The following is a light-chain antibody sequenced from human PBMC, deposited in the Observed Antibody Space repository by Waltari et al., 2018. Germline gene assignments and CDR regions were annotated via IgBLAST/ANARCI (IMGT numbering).Light chain of an antibody. V-gene: IGKV4-1*01. CDR2: WAS. Sequence: EIVMTQSPASLAVSLGERATLNCKSSQSVLLNSNNKNYLAWYQQRPGQPPNLLIYWASTRESGVPDRFSGSGSGTDFTLTINSLQAEDVAVYYCQQYFTPPSTFGHGTKVEIK. CDR1: QSVLLNSNNKNY. J-gene: IGKJ1*01. CDR3: QQYFTPPST.